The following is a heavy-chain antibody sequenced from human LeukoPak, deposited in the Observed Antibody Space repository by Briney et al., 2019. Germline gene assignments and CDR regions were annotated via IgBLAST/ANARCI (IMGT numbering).Heavy chain of an antibody. Sequence: HPGGSLRLSCAPSGFTFRRYAMSWVRQAPGKGLEWVSAISGSGGSTYYADSVKGRFTISRDNSKNTLYLQMNSLRAEDTDVYYWANTYGSGSYWGAGTLVTVSS. CDR2: ISGSGGST. J-gene: IGHJ4*02. V-gene: IGHV3-23*01. CDR3: ANTYGSGSY. D-gene: IGHD3-10*01. CDR1: GFTFRRYA.